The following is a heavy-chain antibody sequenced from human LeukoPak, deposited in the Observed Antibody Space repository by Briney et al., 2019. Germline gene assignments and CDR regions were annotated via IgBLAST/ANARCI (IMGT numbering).Heavy chain of an antibody. Sequence: SETLSLTCTVSGASISSYYWSWIRQPPGKGLEWLGYIYTSETTNFNPALRSRVTISIDTSKNQVSLRLSSVTAADTALYYCARHRSPSSLSFFDIWGQGMLVSVSS. D-gene: IGHD2-2*01. J-gene: IGHJ4*02. CDR3: ARHRSPSSLSFFDI. CDR2: IYTSETT. CDR1: GASISSYY. V-gene: IGHV4-4*09.